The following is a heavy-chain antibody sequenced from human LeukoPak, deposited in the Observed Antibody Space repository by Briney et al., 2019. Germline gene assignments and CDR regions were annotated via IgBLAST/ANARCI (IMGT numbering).Heavy chain of an antibody. CDR1: GGSISSSSYY. Sequence: SETLSLTCTVSGGSISSSSYYWGWIRQPPGEGLEWIGSIYYSGSTYYNPSLKSRVTISVDTSKNQFSLKLSSVTAADTAVYYCARSGYDSSGYYSSYFDYWGQGTLVTVSS. D-gene: IGHD3-22*01. V-gene: IGHV4-39*07. J-gene: IGHJ4*02. CDR3: ARSGYDSSGYYSSYFDY. CDR2: IYYSGST.